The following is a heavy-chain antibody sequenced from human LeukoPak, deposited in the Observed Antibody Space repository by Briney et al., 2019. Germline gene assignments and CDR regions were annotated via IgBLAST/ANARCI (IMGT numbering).Heavy chain of an antibody. CDR1: GFTFSSYG. D-gene: IGHD3-3*01. CDR3: AREIFGVALDYYGMDV. Sequence: GGSLGLSCAASGFTFSSYGMHWVRQAPGKGLEWVAVIWYDGSNKYYADSVKGRFTISRDNSKNTLYLQMNSLRAEDTAVYYCAREIFGVALDYYGMDVWGQGTTVTVSS. CDR2: IWYDGSNK. J-gene: IGHJ6*02. V-gene: IGHV3-33*01.